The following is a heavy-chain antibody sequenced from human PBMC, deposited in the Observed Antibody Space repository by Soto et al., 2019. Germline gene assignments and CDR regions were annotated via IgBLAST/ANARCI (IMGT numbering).Heavy chain of an antibody. Sequence: PSETLSLTCTVSGGSVSSGSNYWSWIRQPPGKGLEWIGNIYYSGSTNYSPSLKSRVTISIDTSKNQFSLKLSSVTAADTAAYYCARAGYSRYYYGMDVWGQGTTVTVSS. D-gene: IGHD6-13*01. V-gene: IGHV4-61*01. CDR3: ARAGYSRYYYGMDV. CDR1: GGSVSSGSNY. CDR2: IYYSGST. J-gene: IGHJ6*02.